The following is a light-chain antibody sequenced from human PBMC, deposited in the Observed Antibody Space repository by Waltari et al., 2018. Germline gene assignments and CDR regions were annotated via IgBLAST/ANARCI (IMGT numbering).Light chain of an antibody. CDR2: HDS. Sequence: SYELTQPPPVSVSPGQTASITCSGDKLGDKYAYWYQQKPGQSPVLVIYHDSKRPSGIPERFSGSKSGNTATLTISGTQGMDEADYYCQAWDSSTLYVFGTGTKVTVL. CDR1: KLGDKY. CDR3: QAWDSSTLYV. J-gene: IGLJ1*01. V-gene: IGLV3-1*01.